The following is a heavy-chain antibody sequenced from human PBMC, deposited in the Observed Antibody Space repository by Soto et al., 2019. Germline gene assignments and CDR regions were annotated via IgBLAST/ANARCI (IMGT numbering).Heavy chain of an antibody. Sequence: LSLTCTVSGGSISSGDYYWSWIRQPPGKGLEWIGYIYYSGSTYYNPSLKSRVTISVDTSKNQFSLKLSSVTAADTAVYYCARSGVVTLSSWFDPWGQGTLVTVPQ. CDR3: ARSGVVTLSSWFDP. J-gene: IGHJ5*02. D-gene: IGHD2-15*01. CDR2: IYYSGST. CDR1: GGSISSGDYY. V-gene: IGHV4-30-4*01.